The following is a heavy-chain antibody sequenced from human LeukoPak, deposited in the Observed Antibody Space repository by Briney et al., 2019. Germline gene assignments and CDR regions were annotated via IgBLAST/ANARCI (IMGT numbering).Heavy chain of an antibody. CDR2: ISDSAGGT. J-gene: IGHJ4*02. D-gene: IGHD2-15*01. V-gene: IGHV3-23*01. Sequence: PGGSLRLSCAASGXTFSGYAMTWVRQAPGKGLEWVSSISDSAGGTYYADSVKGRFTISRDNSKNTLYLQMNSLRGADTAVYYCANLGVVPGGYFDYWGQGILVTVSS. CDR1: GXTFSGYA. CDR3: ANLGVVPGGYFDY.